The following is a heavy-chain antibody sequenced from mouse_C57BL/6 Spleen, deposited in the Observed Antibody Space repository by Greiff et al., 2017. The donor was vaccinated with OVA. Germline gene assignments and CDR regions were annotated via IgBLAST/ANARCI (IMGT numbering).Heavy chain of an antibody. J-gene: IGHJ3*01. CDR3: ASITTVGGFAY. Sequence: VKLMESGPGLVAPSQSLSITCTVSGFSLTSYGVDWVRQSPGKGLEWLGVIWGVGSTNYNSALKSRLSISKDNSKSQVFLKMNSLQTDDTAMYYCASITTVGGFAYWGQGTLVTVSA. D-gene: IGHD1-1*01. V-gene: IGHV2-6*01. CDR2: IWGVGST. CDR1: GFSLTSYG.